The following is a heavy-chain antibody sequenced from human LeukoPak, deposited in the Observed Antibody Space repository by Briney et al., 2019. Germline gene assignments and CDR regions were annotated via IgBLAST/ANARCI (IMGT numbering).Heavy chain of an antibody. J-gene: IGHJ6*03. CDR3: ARSDYDFWSGYYNYYYYYMDV. D-gene: IGHD3-3*01. V-gene: IGHV1-69*01. CDR1: VCTFSNYA. CDR2: IIPIFGTS. Sequence: SVKVSCKASVCTFSNYAISRVRQAPGERLEWMGGIIPIFGTSNYAQKFQGSVTITADESTSTAYMELSSLRSEDTAVYYCARSDYDFWSGYYNYYYYYMDVWGKGTTVTVSS.